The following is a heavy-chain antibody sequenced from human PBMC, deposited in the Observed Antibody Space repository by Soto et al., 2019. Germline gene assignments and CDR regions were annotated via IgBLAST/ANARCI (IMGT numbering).Heavy chain of an antibody. CDR1: GYTFTSYA. V-gene: IGHV1-3*01. D-gene: IGHD3-16*02. J-gene: IGHJ5*02. Sequence: QVQLVQSGAEVKKPGASVKVSCKASGYTFTSYAMHWVRQAPGQRLEWMGWINAGNGNTKYSQKFQGRVTITRDTSASTAYMELSSLRSEDTAVYYCARDQGYDYIWGSYREAVTRWWFDPWGQGTLVTVSS. CDR3: ARDQGYDYIWGSYREAVTRWWFDP. CDR2: INAGNGNT.